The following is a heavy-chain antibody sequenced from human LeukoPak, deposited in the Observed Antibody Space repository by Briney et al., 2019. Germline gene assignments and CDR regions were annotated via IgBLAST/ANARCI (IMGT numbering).Heavy chain of an antibody. Sequence: GGSLRLSCAASGFTFSSYAMSWVRQAPGKGLEWVSAISGSGGSTNYADSVKGRFTISRDNSKNTLYLQMNSLRAEDTAVYYCAKRTGYSSGRSPYYFDYWGQGTLVTVSS. J-gene: IGHJ4*02. D-gene: IGHD6-19*01. CDR3: AKRTGYSSGRSPYYFDY. CDR2: ISGSGGST. V-gene: IGHV3-23*01. CDR1: GFTFSSYA.